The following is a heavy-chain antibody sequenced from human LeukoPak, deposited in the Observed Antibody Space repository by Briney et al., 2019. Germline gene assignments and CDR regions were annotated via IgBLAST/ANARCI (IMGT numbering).Heavy chain of an antibody. CDR3: ALNGREVPSGAFDI. D-gene: IGHD3-16*02. Sequence: PGGSLRLSCAASGFTFSSYGMHWVRQAPGKGPEWVAVISYDGSNRYYADSVKGRFTISRDNSKNTLYLQMNSLRAEDTAVYYCALNGREVPSGAFDIWGQGTMVTVSS. J-gene: IGHJ3*02. CDR2: ISYDGSNR. CDR1: GFTFSSYG. V-gene: IGHV3-30*03.